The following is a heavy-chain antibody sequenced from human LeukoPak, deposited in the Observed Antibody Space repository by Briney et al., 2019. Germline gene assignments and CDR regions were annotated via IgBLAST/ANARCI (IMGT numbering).Heavy chain of an antibody. V-gene: IGHV4-4*09. CDR1: GGSISSYY. Sequence: SETLSLTCTVSGGSISSYYWSWIRQPPGKGLEWIGYIYTSGSTNYNPSLTSRVTISVDTSKNQFSLKLSSVTAADTAVYYCARLSSSRVMDVWGKGTTVTVSS. CDR2: IYTSGST. J-gene: IGHJ6*04. D-gene: IGHD6-6*01. CDR3: ARLSSSRVMDV.